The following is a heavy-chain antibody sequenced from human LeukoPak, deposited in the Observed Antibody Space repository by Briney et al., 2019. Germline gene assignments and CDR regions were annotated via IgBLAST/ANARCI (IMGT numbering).Heavy chain of an antibody. J-gene: IGHJ4*02. Sequence: GGSLRLSCAASGFTFSSYWMHWVRQAPGKGLVWVSRINSDESSTNYADSVKGRFTISRDNAMNTLYLQMNSLRAEDTAVYYCARGGGSYTPFDYWGQGTLVTVSS. V-gene: IGHV3-74*01. CDR1: GFTFSSYW. CDR2: INSDESST. CDR3: ARGGGSYTPFDY. D-gene: IGHD1-26*01.